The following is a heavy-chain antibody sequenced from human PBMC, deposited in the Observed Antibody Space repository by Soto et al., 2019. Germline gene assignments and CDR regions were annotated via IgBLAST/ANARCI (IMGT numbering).Heavy chain of an antibody. D-gene: IGHD3-10*01. CDR1: GDTFSFYS. Sequence: SVKVSCKASGDTFSFYSINWVRQAPGLGLEWMGRFNPILSMSNSAQKFQGRVTLTADKSTSTAYMVLSSLRSGDTAMYYCATSYGSGSRAFDYWG. V-gene: IGHV1-69*02. CDR2: FNPILSMS. J-gene: IGHJ4*01. CDR3: ATSYGSGSRAFDY.